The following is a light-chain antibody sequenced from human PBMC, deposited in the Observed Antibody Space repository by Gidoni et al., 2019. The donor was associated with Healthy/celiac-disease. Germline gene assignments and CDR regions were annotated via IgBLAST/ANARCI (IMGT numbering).Light chain of an antibody. CDR3: QQYNDWPPLT. Sequence: EIVMTQSPATLSVPPGERATLSCRASQSVSSNLAWYQQKPGQAPRLLIYGVSTRATGIPARFSGSGSGTEFTLTISSLQSEDFAVYYCQQYNDWPPLTFGQGTRLEIK. CDR1: QSVSSN. V-gene: IGKV3-15*01. J-gene: IGKJ5*01. CDR2: GVS.